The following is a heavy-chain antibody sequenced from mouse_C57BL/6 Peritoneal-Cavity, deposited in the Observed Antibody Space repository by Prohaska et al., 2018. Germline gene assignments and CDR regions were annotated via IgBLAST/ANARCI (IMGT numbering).Heavy chain of an antibody. Sequence: QVTLKESGPGLLQSSQTLSLTCSFSGFSLSTSGMGVSWIRQPSGKGLEWLAHIYWDDDKRYNPSLKSRLTISKDTSRNQVFLKITSVDTADTATYYCARSRFYYFDYWGQGTTLTVSS. V-gene: IGHV8-12*01. CDR1: GFSLSTSGMG. CDR2: IYWDDDK. J-gene: IGHJ2*01. CDR3: ARSRFYYFDY.